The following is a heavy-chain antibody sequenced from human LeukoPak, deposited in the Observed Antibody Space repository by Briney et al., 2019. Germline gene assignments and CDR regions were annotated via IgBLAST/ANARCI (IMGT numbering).Heavy chain of an antibody. Sequence: PSDTLSLTCADYGGSFNSYIWTWIRQSPGKGLEWIGEINHSGSTTYNPSLKSRITISVDTSKNQFSLTMSSLTAADTAHYFCAAGEGRQRSTSRLGYFDYRSQGTLVTVSS. CDR1: GGSFNSYI. V-gene: IGHV4-34*01. J-gene: IGHJ4*02. CDR3: AAGEGRQRSTSRLGYFDY. CDR2: INHSGST. D-gene: IGHD3-16*01.